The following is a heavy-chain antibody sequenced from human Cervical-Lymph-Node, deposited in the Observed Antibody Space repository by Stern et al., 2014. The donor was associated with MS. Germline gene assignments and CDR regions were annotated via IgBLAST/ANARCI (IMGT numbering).Heavy chain of an antibody. D-gene: IGHD5-12*01. Sequence: QVQLQESGPGLVKPSETLSLTCSVSGGSISRSTYYWGWIRQPPGKGLEWIGSIYYSGTTYYNPSLKSRVTIDTSPNHIALRPTSVTAADTAVYYCARHDGWLPHYWSQGTLVTVSS. J-gene: IGHJ4*02. CDR1: GGSISRSTYY. CDR2: IYYSGTT. CDR3: ARHDGWLPHY. V-gene: IGHV4-39*01.